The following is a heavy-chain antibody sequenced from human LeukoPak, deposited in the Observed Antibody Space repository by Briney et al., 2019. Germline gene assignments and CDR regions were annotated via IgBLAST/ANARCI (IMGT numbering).Heavy chain of an antibody. J-gene: IGHJ3*02. CDR2: INHSGST. CDR3: ARELSTSSTAFDM. D-gene: IGHD2-2*01. V-gene: IGHV4-34*01. Sequence: PSETLSLTCAVYGGSFSGYYWSWIRQPPGKGLEWIGEINHSGSTNYSPSLKSRVTISVDTSKNQVSLRLTSVTAADTAVYYCARELSTSSTAFDMWGQGTKVTVSS. CDR1: GGSFSGYY.